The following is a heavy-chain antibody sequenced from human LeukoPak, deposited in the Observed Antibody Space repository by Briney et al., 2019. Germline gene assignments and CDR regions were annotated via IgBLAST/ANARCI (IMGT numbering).Heavy chain of an antibody. D-gene: IGHD3-10*01. V-gene: IGHV3-15*01. Sequence: GGSLRLSCAASGFTFSNAWMSWVRQAPGKGLEWVGRIKSKTDGGTTAYGAPVKGRFTISRDDSKNTLYLQMNSLKTEDTAVYYCAKGNKGGMIVPGERPKYFQHWGQGTLVTVSS. CDR1: GFTFSNAW. J-gene: IGHJ1*01. CDR3: AKGNKGGMIVPGERPKYFQH. CDR2: IKSKTDGGTT.